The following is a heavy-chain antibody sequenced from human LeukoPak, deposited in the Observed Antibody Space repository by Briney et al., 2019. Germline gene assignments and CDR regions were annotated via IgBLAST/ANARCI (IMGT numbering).Heavy chain of an antibody. CDR1: GYTFTAYY. CDR2: INLNSGDI. Sequence: VASVKVSCKASGYTFTAYYMHWVRQAPGQGFEWMGRINLNSGDINYAQKFQGRVTMTRDTSSNTAYMELTSLRSDDTAVYYCATGTSSTTNWNWFDPWGQGTLVTVSS. CDR3: ATGTSSTTNWNWFDP. V-gene: IGHV1-2*06. D-gene: IGHD2-2*01. J-gene: IGHJ5*02.